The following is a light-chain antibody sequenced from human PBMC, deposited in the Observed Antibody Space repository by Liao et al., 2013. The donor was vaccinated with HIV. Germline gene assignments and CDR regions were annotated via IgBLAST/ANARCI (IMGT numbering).Light chain of an antibody. V-gene: IGLV3-1*01. Sequence: SYELTQPPSVSVSPGQTATISCSGHKLGDKFVCWYQQKPGQSPVLVIYQDTKRPSEIPERFSASVSGNTATLTISGTQAVDEAEYYCQAWDSSTDNYVFGTGTKVTVL. CDR2: QDT. J-gene: IGLJ1*01. CDR3: QAWDSSTDNYV. CDR1: KLGDKF.